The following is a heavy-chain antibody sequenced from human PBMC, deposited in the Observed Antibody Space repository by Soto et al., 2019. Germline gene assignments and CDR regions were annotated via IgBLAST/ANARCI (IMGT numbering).Heavy chain of an antibody. CDR2: ISAYNGET. CDR3: ATPYSYGPYDAFDI. CDR1: GYTFTSYG. Sequence: ASVKVSCKASGYTFTSYGISWVRQAPGQGLEWMGWISAYNGETIYAQKFQGRVTMTEDTSTDTAYMELSSLRSEDTAVYYCATPYSYGPYDAFDIWGQGTMVTVSS. V-gene: IGHV1-18*01. J-gene: IGHJ3*02. D-gene: IGHD5-18*01.